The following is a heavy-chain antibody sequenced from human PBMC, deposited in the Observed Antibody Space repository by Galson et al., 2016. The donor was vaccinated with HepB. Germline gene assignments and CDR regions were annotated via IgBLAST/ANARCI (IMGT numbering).Heavy chain of an antibody. J-gene: IGHJ4*02. D-gene: IGHD1-1*01. Sequence: SLRLSCAASGARIRIYGMNWVRQAPGKGLEWVSFISSSSSTMYYSDSVKGRFTISRDNSKNTLYLEMNSLRAEDTAVYYCTRERAPGEGRNDVDYWGQGTLVTVSS. CDR3: TRERAPGEGRNDVDY. V-gene: IGHV3-48*01. CDR1: GARIRIYG. CDR2: ISSSSSTM.